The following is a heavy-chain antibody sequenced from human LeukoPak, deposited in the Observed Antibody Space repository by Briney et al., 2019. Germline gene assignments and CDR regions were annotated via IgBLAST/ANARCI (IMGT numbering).Heavy chain of an antibody. D-gene: IGHD3-3*01. CDR2: IYYSGST. Sequence: GSLRLSCAASGFTFSSYYWGWIRQRPGKGLEWFGSIYYSGSTYYNPSLKSRVTISVDTSKNQFSLELSSVTAADTAVYYCARIFTDYDFWSGQIYYFDYWGQGTLVTVSS. CDR1: GFTFSSYY. V-gene: IGHV4-39*01. J-gene: IGHJ4*02. CDR3: ARIFTDYDFWSGQIYYFDY.